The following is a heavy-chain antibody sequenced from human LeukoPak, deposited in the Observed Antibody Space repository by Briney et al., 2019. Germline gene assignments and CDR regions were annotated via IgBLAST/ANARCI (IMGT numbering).Heavy chain of an antibody. CDR2: INHSGTT. D-gene: IGHD5-18*01. CDR3: ARVRLPPYYYYFYYMDV. V-gene: IGHV4-34*01. Sequence: SETLSLTCAVYGGSFSGYSWTWIRQPPGRGLEWIGEINHSGTTDYNPSLQSRVTISLDTSKNQFSLKVTSVTAADTAVYYCARVRLPPYYYYFYYMDVWGTGTTVTVSS. CDR1: GGSFSGYS. J-gene: IGHJ6*03.